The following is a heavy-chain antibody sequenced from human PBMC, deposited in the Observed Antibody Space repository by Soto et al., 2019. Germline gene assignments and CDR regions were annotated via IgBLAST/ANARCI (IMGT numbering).Heavy chain of an antibody. CDR3: ARDPSYYDSSGYIGGMDV. CDR1: GGSISSGGYY. D-gene: IGHD3-22*01. J-gene: IGHJ6*02. Sequence: PSETLSLTCTVSGGSISSGGYYWSWIRQHPGKGLEWIGYIYYSGSTYYNPSLKSRVTISVDTSKNQFSLKLSSVTAADTAVYYCARDPSYYDSSGYIGGMDVWGQGTTVTVS. CDR2: IYYSGST. V-gene: IGHV4-31*03.